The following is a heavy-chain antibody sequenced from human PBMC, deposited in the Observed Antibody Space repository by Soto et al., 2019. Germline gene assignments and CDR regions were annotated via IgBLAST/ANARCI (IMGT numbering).Heavy chain of an antibody. CDR2: IYPGDSDT. V-gene: IGHV5-51*01. CDR1: GYSFTSYW. J-gene: IGHJ6*02. Sequence: GESLKISCKGSGYSFTSYWIGWVRQMPGKGLEWMGIIYPGDSDTRYSPSFQGQVTISADKSNSTAYLQWSSLKASDTTMYYCARLVVPAADIYYYYRMDVWGQGTTVTVSS. D-gene: IGHD2-2*01. CDR3: ARLVVPAADIYYYYRMDV.